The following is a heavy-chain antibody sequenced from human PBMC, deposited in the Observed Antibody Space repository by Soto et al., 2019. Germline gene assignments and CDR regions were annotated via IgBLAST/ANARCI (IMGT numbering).Heavy chain of an antibody. V-gene: IGHV3-30*18. D-gene: IGHD3-16*01. CDR3: AKGGGFTGFDP. CDR1: GFTFSSYG. CDR2: ISYDGSNK. Sequence: QVQLVESGGGVVQPGRSLRLSCAASGFTFSSYGMHWVRQAPGKGLEWVAVISYDGSNKYYADSVKGRFTISRDNSKNTLYLQMNSLRAEDTAVYYCAKGGGFTGFDPWGQGTLVTVSS. J-gene: IGHJ5*02.